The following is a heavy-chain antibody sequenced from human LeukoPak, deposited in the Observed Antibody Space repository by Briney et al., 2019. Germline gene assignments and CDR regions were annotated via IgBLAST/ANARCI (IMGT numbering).Heavy chain of an antibody. V-gene: IGHV1-69*05. CDR2: IIPIFGTA. Sequence: SVKVSCKASGGTFSSYAISWVRQAPGQGLEWMGGIIPIFGTANYAQKFQGRVTITTDESTSTAYMELSSLRSEDTAVYYCAREAHTYYDGSGSPNWFDPWGQGSLVTVSS. CDR3: AREAHTYYDGSGSPNWFDP. D-gene: IGHD3-10*01. CDR1: GGTFSSYA. J-gene: IGHJ5*02.